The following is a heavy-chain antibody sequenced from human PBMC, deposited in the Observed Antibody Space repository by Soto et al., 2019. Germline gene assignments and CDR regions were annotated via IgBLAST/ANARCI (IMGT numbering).Heavy chain of an antibody. CDR1: GGTFSSYA. J-gene: IGHJ4*02. CDR3: ARWDYYYDSSGYIGPFDY. CDR2: IIPIFGTA. Sequence: ASVKVSCKASGGTFSSYAISWVRQAPGQGLEWMGGIIPIFGTANYAQKFQGRVTITADESTSTAYMELSSLRSEDTAAYYCARWDYYYDSSGYIGPFDYWGQGTLVTVSS. V-gene: IGHV1-69*13. D-gene: IGHD3-22*01.